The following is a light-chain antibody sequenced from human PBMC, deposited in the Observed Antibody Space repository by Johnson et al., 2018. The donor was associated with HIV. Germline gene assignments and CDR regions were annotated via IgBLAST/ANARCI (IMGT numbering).Light chain of an antibody. CDR3: GTWDSSLSAGI. V-gene: IGLV1-51*02. CDR1: SSTVGNNF. CDR2: KDN. J-gene: IGLJ1*01. Sequence: QSVLTQPPSVSAAPGQKVTISCSGSSSTVGNNFVSWYQVLPGTAPKLLIYKDNERPSGIPDRFSGSKSGTSATLGITGLQTGDEADYYCGTWDSSLSAGIFGTGTKGTVL.